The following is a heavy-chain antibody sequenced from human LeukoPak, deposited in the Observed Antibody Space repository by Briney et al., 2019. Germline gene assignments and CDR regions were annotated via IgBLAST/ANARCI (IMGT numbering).Heavy chain of an antibody. CDR1: GASVGSAGSH. Sequence: ASETLSLTCTVSGASVGSAGSHWMWIPQPPGKGLEYIGNIHRTGSTDYKPSLRSRVTISVDTSNNHFSLTLRSVTAADTAVYYCASLAEGESGRGSWGQGTFVTVSP. CDR2: IHRTGST. CDR3: ASLAEGESGRGS. J-gene: IGHJ5*02. V-gene: IGHV4-61*08. D-gene: IGHD3-10*01.